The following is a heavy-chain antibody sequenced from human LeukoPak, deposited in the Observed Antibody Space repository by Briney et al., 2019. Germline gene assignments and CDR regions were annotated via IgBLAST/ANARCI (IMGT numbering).Heavy chain of an antibody. CDR3: ARDREGRDYFDY. CDR1: GYTFTSYY. D-gene: IGHD1-26*01. CDR2: INPSGGSP. Sequence: GASVKVSCKASGYTFTSYYMQWVRQAPGQGLEWMGIINPSGGSPIYAQKFQGRVTMTRDKSTSTVYMELSSLRSEGTAVCYCARDREGRDYFDYWGQGTLVTVSS. J-gene: IGHJ4*02. V-gene: IGHV1-46*01.